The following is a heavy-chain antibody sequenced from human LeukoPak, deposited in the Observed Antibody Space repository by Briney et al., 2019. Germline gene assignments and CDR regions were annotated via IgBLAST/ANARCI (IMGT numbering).Heavy chain of an antibody. CDR1: GFTFSGHG. D-gene: IGHD3-22*01. CDR3: AKDYYETSGYYYVFDN. J-gene: IGHJ4*02. CDR2: IRYDGSNK. V-gene: IGHV3-30*02. Sequence: GGSLRLSCAASGFTFSGHGMNWVRQAPGKGREWVAFIRYDGSNKYYADSVEGRFTISRDNSKNTLYLQMNSLRPEDTAVYNCAKDYYETSGYYYVFDNWGQGTLVTVSS.